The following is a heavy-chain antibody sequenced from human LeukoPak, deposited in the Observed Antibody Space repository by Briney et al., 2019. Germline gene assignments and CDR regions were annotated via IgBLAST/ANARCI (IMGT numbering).Heavy chain of an antibody. CDR2: IIPIFGTA. CDR3: AKEQWERDPRLYSSGWYVY. CDR1: GGTFSSYA. Sequence: SVKVSRKASGGTFSSYAISWVRQAPGQGLEWMGGIIPIFGTANYAQKFQGRVTITADESTSTAYMELSSLRSEDTAVYYCAKEQWERDPRLYSSGWYVYWGQGTLVTVSS. D-gene: IGHD6-19*01. V-gene: IGHV1-69*13. J-gene: IGHJ4*02.